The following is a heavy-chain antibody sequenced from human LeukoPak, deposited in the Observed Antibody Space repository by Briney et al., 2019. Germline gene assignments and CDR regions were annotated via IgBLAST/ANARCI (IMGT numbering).Heavy chain of an antibody. D-gene: IGHD7-27*01. J-gene: IGHJ6*02. CDR2: ISSNGGST. CDR1: GFTFSSYA. Sequence: GRSLRLSCAASGFTFSSYAMHWVRQAPGKGLEYVSAISSNGGSTYYADSVKGRFTISRDNSKNTLYLQMSSLRAEDTAVYYCVKALGIGYYYGMDVWGQGTTVTVSS. CDR3: VKALGIGYYYGMDV. V-gene: IGHV3-64D*09.